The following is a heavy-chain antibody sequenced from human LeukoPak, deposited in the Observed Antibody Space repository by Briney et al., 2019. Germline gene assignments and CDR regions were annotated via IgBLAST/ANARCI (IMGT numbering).Heavy chain of an antibody. Sequence: SQTLSLTCTVSGGSISSGSYYWSWIRQPAGKGLEWIVRIYTSGSTNYNPSLKSRVTISVDTSKNQFSLKLSSVTAADTAVYYCARDLTAYSSGWYLGWFDPWGQGTLVTVSS. CDR2: IYTSGST. J-gene: IGHJ5*02. D-gene: IGHD6-19*01. CDR3: ARDLTAYSSGWYLGWFDP. V-gene: IGHV4-61*02. CDR1: GGSISSGSYY.